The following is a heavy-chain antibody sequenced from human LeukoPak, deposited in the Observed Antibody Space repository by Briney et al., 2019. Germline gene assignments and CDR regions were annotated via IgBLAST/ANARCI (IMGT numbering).Heavy chain of an antibody. J-gene: IGHJ6*02. CDR1: GFIFTNYW. CDR3: ARFGFSGTMDV. Sequence: PGGSLRLSCAASGFIFTNYWMSWVRQAPGEGLEWVANIKNDESEKYYVGSVKGRFTISRDNAKNLVYLQMNSLRGEDTAVYYCARFGFSGTMDVWGQGTAVTVSS. V-gene: IGHV3-7*01. CDR2: IKNDESEK. D-gene: IGHD3-10*01.